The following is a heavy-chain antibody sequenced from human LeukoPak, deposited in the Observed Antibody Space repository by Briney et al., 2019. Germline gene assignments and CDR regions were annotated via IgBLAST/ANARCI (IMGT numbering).Heavy chain of an antibody. J-gene: IGHJ4*02. Sequence: GESLKISCKASGYTFTSQWISWVRQMPGKGLEWMGIIYPDDSDTRYGPPFQGQVTISADKSITTAYLQWSSLRASDTAMYYCATTRGFSSGWYGALDYWGQGSLVTVSS. V-gene: IGHV5-51*01. CDR2: IYPDDSDT. D-gene: IGHD6-19*01. CDR3: ATTRGFSSGWYGALDY. CDR1: GYTFTSQW.